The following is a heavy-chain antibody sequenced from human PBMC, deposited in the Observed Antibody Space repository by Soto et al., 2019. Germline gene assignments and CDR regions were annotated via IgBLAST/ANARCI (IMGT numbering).Heavy chain of an antibody. CDR3: AKDPRSSGWYKDY. J-gene: IGHJ4*02. CDR1: GFTFSSYA. Sequence: EVQLLESGGGLVQPGGSLRLSCAASGFTFSSYAMSWVRQAPGKGLEWGSAISGSGGSTYYADSVKGRFTISRDNSKNTLYLQMNSLRAEDTAVYYCAKDPRSSGWYKDYWGQGTLVTVSS. V-gene: IGHV3-23*01. CDR2: ISGSGGST. D-gene: IGHD6-19*01.